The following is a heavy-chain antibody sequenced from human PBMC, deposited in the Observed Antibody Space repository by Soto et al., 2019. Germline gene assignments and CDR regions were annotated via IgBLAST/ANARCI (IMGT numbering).Heavy chain of an antibody. CDR2: ISGSGGST. J-gene: IGHJ4*02. Sequence: GGSLRLSCAASGFTFSSYAMSWVRQAPGKGLEWVSAISGSGGSTYYADSVKGRFTISRDNSKNTLYLQMNSLRAEDTAVYYRAKDPLGIQLWPKYYFDYWGQGTLVTVSS. CDR1: GFTFSSYA. V-gene: IGHV3-23*01. D-gene: IGHD5-18*01. CDR3: AKDPLGIQLWPKYYFDY.